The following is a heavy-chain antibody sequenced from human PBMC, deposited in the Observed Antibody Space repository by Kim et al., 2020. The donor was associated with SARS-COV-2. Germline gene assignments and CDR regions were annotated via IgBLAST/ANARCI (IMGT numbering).Heavy chain of an antibody. D-gene: IGHD6-6*01. V-gene: IGHV4-4*07. CDR2: IYTSGST. Sequence: SETLSLTCTVSGGSISSYYWSWIRQPAGKGLEWIGRIYTSGSTNYNPSLKSRVTMSVDTSKNQFSLKLSSVTAADTAVYYCACLGYSSSDYYYYYGMDVWGQGTTVTVSS. CDR1: GGSISSYY. CDR3: ACLGYSSSDYYYYYGMDV. J-gene: IGHJ6*02.